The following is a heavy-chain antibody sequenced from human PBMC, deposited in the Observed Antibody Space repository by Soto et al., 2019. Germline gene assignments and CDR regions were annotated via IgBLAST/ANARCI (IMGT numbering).Heavy chain of an antibody. V-gene: IGHV3-23*01. CDR1: GFIFNNYA. CDR3: AKADPYFDTSGYYYDY. D-gene: IGHD3-22*01. Sequence: PGGSLRLSCAASGFIFNNYAMNWVRQAPGKGLEWVSGISPSGGGTYHADSVKGRFTISRDNSKNTLYLQMNELRAEDTAVYYCAKADPYFDTSGYYYDYWGQGTLVTVSS. J-gene: IGHJ4*02. CDR2: ISPSGGGT.